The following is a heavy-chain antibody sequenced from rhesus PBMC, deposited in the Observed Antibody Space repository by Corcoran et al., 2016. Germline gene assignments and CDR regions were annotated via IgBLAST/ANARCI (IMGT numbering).Heavy chain of an antibody. V-gene: IGHV4-65*01. CDR1: GGSISRSNW. CDR3: ARGLEQP. CDR2: ISGRSGST. J-gene: IGHJ4*01. Sequence: QVQLQESGPGLVKPSEPLSLTCAVSGGSISRSNWWSWIRQPPGKGLEWIGYISGRSGSTYYNPAVKSRVTISTDTSKNQFSLKLSSVTAADTAVYYRARGLEQPWGQGVLVTVSA. D-gene: IGHD1-20*01.